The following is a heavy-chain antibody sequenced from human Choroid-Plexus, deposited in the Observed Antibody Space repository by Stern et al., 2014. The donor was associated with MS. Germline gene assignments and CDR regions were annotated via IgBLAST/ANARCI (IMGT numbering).Heavy chain of an antibody. CDR2: ISYDGSDK. CDR3: AKDRQWATYFFDY. J-gene: IGHJ4*02. Sequence: VQLVESGGGVAQPGRPLILSCAASGFTFSNFGMHWVRQAPGTWLAWVALISYDGSDKYYADSVKGRFTIFRDNSKNTLYMHMNSLRAEDTAVYYCAKDRQWATYFFDYWGQGSLVTVSS. CDR1: GFTFSNFG. D-gene: IGHD1-26*01. V-gene: IGHV3-30*18.